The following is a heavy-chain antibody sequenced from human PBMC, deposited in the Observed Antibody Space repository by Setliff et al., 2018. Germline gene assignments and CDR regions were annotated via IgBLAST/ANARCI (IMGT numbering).Heavy chain of an antibody. CDR2: INPNNGDT. D-gene: IGHD5-12*01. V-gene: IGHV1-2*02. CDR1: GYTFTGYY. Sequence: ASVKVSCKASGYTFTGYYIHWVRQAPGQRLEWMGWINPNNGDTKSAQKFQGRLTMTRDTSISTAYMELSSLRSDDTAVYYCARQPMDTIMVTFDYWGQGILVTVSS. J-gene: IGHJ4*02. CDR3: ARQPMDTIMVTFDY.